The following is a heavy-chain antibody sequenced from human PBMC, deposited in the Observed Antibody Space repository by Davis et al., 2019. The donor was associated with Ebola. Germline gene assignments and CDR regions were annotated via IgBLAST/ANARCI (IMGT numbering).Heavy chain of an antibody. Sequence: GESLKISCAASGFTFSSYWMSWVRQAPGKGLEWVANIKQDGSEKYYVDSVKGRFTISRDNAKNSLYLQMNSLRAEDTAVYYCARGRWLHLGPIFDYWGQGTLVTVSS. CDR2: IKQDGSEK. J-gene: IGHJ4*02. CDR1: GFTFSSYW. D-gene: IGHD5-24*01. CDR3: ARGRWLHLGPIFDY. V-gene: IGHV3-7*03.